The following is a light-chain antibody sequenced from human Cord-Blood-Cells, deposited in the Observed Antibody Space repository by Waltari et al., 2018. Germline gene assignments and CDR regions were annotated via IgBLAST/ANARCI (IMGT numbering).Light chain of an antibody. CDR2: VTS. J-gene: IGLJ1*01. CDR1: SSNIGAGYD. V-gene: IGLV1-40*01. Sequence: QSVLTQPPSVSGAPGQRVTISCTGSSSNIGAGYDAHWYQQLPGTAPQLLVYVTSNLPSWFPYRFSSSTAGASASLAIPWRQAQDEADYYCQSYASSLSGSVFGTGTKVTFL. CDR3: QSYASSLSGSV.